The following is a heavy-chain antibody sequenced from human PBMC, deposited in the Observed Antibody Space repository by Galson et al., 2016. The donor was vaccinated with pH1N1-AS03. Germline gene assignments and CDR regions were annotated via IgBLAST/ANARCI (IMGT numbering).Heavy chain of an antibody. V-gene: IGHV3-49*04. CDR2: IRSKAYGGTT. J-gene: IGHJ4*02. CDR3: ASQNYYDSSGSFDFFDH. Sequence: SLRLSCAASGFSFGDCPMNWVRQAPGKGLEWVGFIRSKAYGGTTENAASVKGRFSISRDDSKNIAYLQMNSLKTEDTAMYYCASQNYYDSSGSFDFFDHWGQGTLVTVS. D-gene: IGHD3-22*01. CDR1: GFSFGDCP.